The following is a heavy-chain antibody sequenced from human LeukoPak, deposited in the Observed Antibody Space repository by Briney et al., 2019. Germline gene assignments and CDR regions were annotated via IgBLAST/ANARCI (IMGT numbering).Heavy chain of an antibody. V-gene: IGHV4-59*08. Sequence: NPSETLSLTCTAPVAPISSYYGSGFRQPPGKGLEWIGYIYYSGSTNYNPSLKSRVTISVDTSKNQFSLKLSSVTAADTAVYYCARRDDIWGQGTMVTVSS. CDR2: IYYSGST. CDR3: ARRDDI. J-gene: IGHJ3*02. CDR1: VAPISSYY.